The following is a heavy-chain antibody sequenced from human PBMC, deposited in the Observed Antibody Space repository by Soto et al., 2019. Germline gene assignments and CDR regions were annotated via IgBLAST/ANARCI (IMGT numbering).Heavy chain of an antibody. CDR3: AKDRAQWLVRGGMDV. V-gene: IGHV3-23*01. CDR1: GFTFRSYA. Sequence: PGWSLRLSCAASGFTFRSYAMSWVRQAPGKGLEWVSAISGSGGSTYYADSVKGRFTISRDNSKNTLYLQMNSLRAEDTAVYYCAKDRAQWLVRGGMDVWGQGTTVTVSS. J-gene: IGHJ6*02. D-gene: IGHD6-19*01. CDR2: ISGSGGST.